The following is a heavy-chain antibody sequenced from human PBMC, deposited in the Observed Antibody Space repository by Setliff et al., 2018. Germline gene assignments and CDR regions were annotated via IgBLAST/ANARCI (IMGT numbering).Heavy chain of an antibody. CDR1: DYAFVSYG. Sequence: ASVTVSCKASDYAFVSYGLSWMRQAPGQGLEWLGWISAYTGKADYAHNFQDRLTMTTDTSTNTAYMELRSLTSDDTAVYFCARAPRLEWILPTFDYWGQGTPVTVPQ. J-gene: IGHJ4*02. D-gene: IGHD3-3*01. CDR3: ARAPRLEWILPTFDY. CDR2: ISAYTGKA. V-gene: IGHV1-18*01.